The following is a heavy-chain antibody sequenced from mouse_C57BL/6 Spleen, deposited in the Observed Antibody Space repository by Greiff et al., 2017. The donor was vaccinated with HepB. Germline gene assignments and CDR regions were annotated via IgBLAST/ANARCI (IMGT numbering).Heavy chain of an antibody. Sequence: VQLQQSGPELVKPGASVKISCKASGYTFTDYYMNWVKQSHGKSLEWIGDINPNNGGTSYNQKFKGKATLTVDKSSSTAYMELRSLTSEDSAVYYCAPITTEGFAYWGQGTLVTVSA. J-gene: IGHJ3*01. V-gene: IGHV1-26*01. D-gene: IGHD1-1*01. CDR2: INPNNGGT. CDR3: APITTEGFAY. CDR1: GYTFTDYY.